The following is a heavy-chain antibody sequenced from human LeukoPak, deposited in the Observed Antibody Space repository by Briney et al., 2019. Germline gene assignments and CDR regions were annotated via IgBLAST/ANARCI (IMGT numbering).Heavy chain of an antibody. CDR1: GYTFTGNY. CDR2: INPNSGGT. J-gene: IGHJ4*02. D-gene: IGHD3-22*01. CDR3: ARGSFLYYDSSGAKPFDY. V-gene: IGHV1-2*02. Sequence: ASVKVSCKASGYTFTGNYMHWVRQAPGQGLEWMGWINPNSGGTNYAQKFQGRVTMTRDTSISTAYMELSRLRSDDTAVYYCARGSFLYYDSSGAKPFDYWGQGTLVTVSS.